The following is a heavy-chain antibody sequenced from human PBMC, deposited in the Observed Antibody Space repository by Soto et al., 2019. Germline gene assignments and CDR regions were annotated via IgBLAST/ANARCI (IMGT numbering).Heavy chain of an antibody. CDR1: GGSISSGDYY. CDR2: IYYSGST. J-gene: IGHJ3*02. Sequence: QVQLQESGPGLVKPSQTLSLTCTVSGGSISSGDYYWSWIRQPPGKGLEWIGYIYYSGSTYYNPSLKSRVTISVDTSKNQFSLKLSSVTAADTAVYYCAREPTYYYDSSGYLNDAFDIWGQGTMVTVSS. V-gene: IGHV4-30-4*01. CDR3: AREPTYYYDSSGYLNDAFDI. D-gene: IGHD3-22*01.